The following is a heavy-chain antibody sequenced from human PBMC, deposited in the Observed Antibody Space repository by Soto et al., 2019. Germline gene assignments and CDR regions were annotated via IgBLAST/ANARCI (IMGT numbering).Heavy chain of an antibody. D-gene: IGHD3-22*01. CDR3: AREVDGYLSYCPGDD. V-gene: IGHV3-7*01. CDR1: GFMFGVYW. J-gene: IGHJ4*02. Sequence: PGGSLRLSCEASGFMFGVYWMSWVRQAPGKGLEWVANINDDGSERNYVDSVKGRFTISRDTPNNLLFLQMNSLRDEDTAVYYCAREVDGYLSYCPGDDWGQGTLVTVS. CDR2: INDDGSER.